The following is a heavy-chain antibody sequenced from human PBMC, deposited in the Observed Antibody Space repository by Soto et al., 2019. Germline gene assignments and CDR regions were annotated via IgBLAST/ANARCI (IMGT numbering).Heavy chain of an antibody. CDR1: GFTFSSYS. D-gene: IGHD3-16*01. CDR2: ISSSISYI. CDR3: ARDGGASTFDFDS. Sequence: GGSLRLSCAASGFTFSSYSMNWVRQAPGKGLEWVSSISSSISYIYYADSVKGRFTISRDNAKNSLYLQMDSLRAEDTAVYYCARDGGASTFDFDSWGQGTLVTVSS. V-gene: IGHV3-21*01. J-gene: IGHJ4*02.